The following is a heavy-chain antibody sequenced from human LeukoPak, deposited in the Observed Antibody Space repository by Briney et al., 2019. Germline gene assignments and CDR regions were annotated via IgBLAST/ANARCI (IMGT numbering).Heavy chain of an antibody. D-gene: IGHD4-17*01. CDR3: ARGTTVTPFDY. Sequence: PGGPLRLSCAASGFTFSSYWMSWVRQAPGKGLEWVANIKQDGSEKYYVDSVKGRFTSSRDNAKNSLYLQMNSLRAEDTAVYYCARGTTVTPFDYWGQGTLVTVSS. V-gene: IGHV3-7*04. CDR1: GFTFSSYW. CDR2: IKQDGSEK. J-gene: IGHJ4*02.